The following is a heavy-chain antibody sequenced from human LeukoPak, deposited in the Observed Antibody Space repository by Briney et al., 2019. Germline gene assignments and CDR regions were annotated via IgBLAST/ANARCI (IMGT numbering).Heavy chain of an antibody. D-gene: IGHD2-2*02. CDR3: ARVFTGYCSSTGCYRASVLDY. CDR2: INHSGST. Sequence: SETLSLTCAVYGGSFSGYYWSWIRQPPGKGLEWIGEINHSGSTNYNPSLKSRVTISVDTSKNQFSLKLSSVTAADTAVYYCARVFTGYCSSTGCYRASVLDYWGQGTLVTVSS. V-gene: IGHV4-34*01. J-gene: IGHJ4*02. CDR1: GGSFSGYY.